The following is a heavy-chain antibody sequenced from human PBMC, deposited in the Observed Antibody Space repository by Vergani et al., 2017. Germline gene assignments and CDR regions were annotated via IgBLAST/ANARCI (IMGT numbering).Heavy chain of an antibody. CDR2: ISGSGGST. V-gene: IGHV3-23*01. CDR3: AKGYRGWLQYSYFDY. J-gene: IGHJ4*02. CDR1: GFTLSSYA. D-gene: IGHD5-24*01. Sequence: EVQLLESGGGLVQPGGSLRLSCAASGFTLSSYAMSWVRQAPGKGLEWVSAISGSGGSTYYADSVKGRFTISRDNSKNTLYLQMNSLRAEDTAVYYCAKGYRGWLQYSYFDYWGQGTLVTVSS.